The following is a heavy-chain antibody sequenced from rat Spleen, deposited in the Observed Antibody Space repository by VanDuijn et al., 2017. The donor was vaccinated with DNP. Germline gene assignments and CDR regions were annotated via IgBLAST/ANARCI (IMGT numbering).Heavy chain of an antibody. Sequence: EVQLVESGGGLVQPGRSLKLSCAASGFTFSDYNMAWVRQAPKKGLEWVATIIYDGSRTHYRDSVKGRFTISRDFAKNTLYLQMDSLRSEDTATYYCSRSGDDNWFAYWGHGTLVTVSS. J-gene: IGHJ3*01. CDR2: IIYDGSRT. CDR1: GFTFSDYN. D-gene: IGHD1-1*01. CDR3: SRSGDDNWFAY. V-gene: IGHV5S10*01.